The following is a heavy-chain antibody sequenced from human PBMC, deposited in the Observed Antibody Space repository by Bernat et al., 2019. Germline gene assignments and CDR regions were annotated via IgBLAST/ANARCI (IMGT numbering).Heavy chain of an antibody. CDR3: AKRYSTSWYVEQ. CDR1: GFTFSSYG. J-gene: IGHJ1*01. Sequence: QMLLVESGGGVVQPGGSLRLSCAASGFTFSSYGMHWVRQAPGKGLEWVAGITESGGNTYYADSVEGRFTISRDNSKNTLYLQINSLRAEDTAVYYCAKRYSTSWYVEQWGQGTLVTVSS. D-gene: IGHD6-13*01. V-gene: IGHV3-NL1*01. CDR2: ITESGGNT.